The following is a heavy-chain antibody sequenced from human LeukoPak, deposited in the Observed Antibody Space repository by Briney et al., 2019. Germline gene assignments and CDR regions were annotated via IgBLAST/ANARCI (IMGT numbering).Heavy chain of an antibody. D-gene: IGHD2-21*02. V-gene: IGHV4-31*03. CDR1: GGSISSGGYY. CDR2: IYYSGST. Sequence: SRTLSLTCTVSGGSISSGGYYWSWIRQHPGKGLEWIGYIYYSGSTYYNPSLKSRVTISVDTSKNQFSLKLSSVTAADTAVYYCARAYCGGDCYIHYYYGMDVWGQGTTVTVSS. CDR3: ARAYCGGDCYIHYYYGMDV. J-gene: IGHJ6*02.